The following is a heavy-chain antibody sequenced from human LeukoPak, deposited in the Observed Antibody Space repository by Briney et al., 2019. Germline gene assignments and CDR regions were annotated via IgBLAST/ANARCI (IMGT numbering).Heavy chain of an antibody. CDR3: ARGPHGYSYGQGYFQH. CDR2: IYPGDPDT. Sequence: KPGESLKISCKGSGYSFTSYWIGWVRQMPGKGLEWMGIIYPGDPDTRYSPSFQGQVTISADKSISTAYLQWSSLKASDTAMYYCARGPHGYSYGQGYFQHWGQGTLVTVSS. J-gene: IGHJ1*01. V-gene: IGHV5-51*01. CDR1: GYSFTSYW. D-gene: IGHD5-18*01.